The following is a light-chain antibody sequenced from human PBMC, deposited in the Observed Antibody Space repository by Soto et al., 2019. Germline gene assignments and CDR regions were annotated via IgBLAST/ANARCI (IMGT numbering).Light chain of an antibody. CDR3: KQDLQSPLI. Sequence: EIVVTPSRCSLPVTRGWPASISCMSSHSLLHSNGYNYLDWYLQKAGQSPQLVIYLGSNRVSGVPDRFSGIGSGTYVTLTISIVEAGDVGVYYFKQDLQSPLIVGAGTKV. CDR2: LGS. V-gene: IGKV2-28*01. CDR1: HSLLHSNGYNY. J-gene: IGKJ4*01.